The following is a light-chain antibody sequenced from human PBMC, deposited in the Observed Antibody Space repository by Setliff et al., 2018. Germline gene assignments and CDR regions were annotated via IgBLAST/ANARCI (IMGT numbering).Light chain of an antibody. CDR3: AAWDDSLNGRYV. Sequence: QSVLTQPPSASGTPGQRVTISCSGSSSNIGSNTVNWYQQFPGTAPKLRIYRNNQRPSGVPDRFSGSKSATSASLAISGLQAEDEADYYCAAWDDSLNGRYVFGTGTKVTVL. CDR1: SSNIGSNT. CDR2: RNN. J-gene: IGLJ1*01. V-gene: IGLV1-44*01.